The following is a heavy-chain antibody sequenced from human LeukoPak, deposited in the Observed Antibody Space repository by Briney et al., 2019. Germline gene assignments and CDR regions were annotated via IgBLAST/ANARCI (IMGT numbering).Heavy chain of an antibody. CDR3: ARGLYSNYYYNYHMDV. J-gene: IGHJ6*03. CDR2: IYYSGST. D-gene: IGHD4-11*01. V-gene: IGHV4-59*08. CDR1: GGSISSYY. Sequence: SETLSLTCTVSGGSISSYYWSWIRQPPGKGLEWIGYIYYSGSTNYNPSLKSRVTISVDTSKNQFSLKLSSVTAADTAVYYCARGLYSNYYYNYHMDVWGKGTTVTVSS.